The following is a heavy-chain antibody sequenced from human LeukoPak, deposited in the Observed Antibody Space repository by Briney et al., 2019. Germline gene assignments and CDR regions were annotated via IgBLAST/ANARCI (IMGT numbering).Heavy chain of an antibody. CDR1: GYTFTSYD. CDR2: MNPNSGNT. CDR3: ARDRGLLWFGEFSFDP. J-gene: IGHJ5*02. D-gene: IGHD3-10*01. V-gene: IGHV1-8*01. Sequence: GASVKVSCKASGYTFTSYDINWVRQATGQGLEWMGWMNPNSGNTGYTQKFQGRVTMTRDTSISTAYMELSRLRSDDTAVYYCARDRGLLWFGEFSFDPWGQGTLVTVSS.